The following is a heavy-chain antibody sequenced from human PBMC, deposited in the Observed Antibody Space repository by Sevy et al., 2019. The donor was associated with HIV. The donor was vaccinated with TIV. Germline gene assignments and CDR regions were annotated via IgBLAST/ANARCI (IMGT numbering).Heavy chain of an antibody. V-gene: IGHV3-21*01. Sequence: GGSLRLSCAASGFTFSSYSMNWVRQAPGKGLEWVSSISSSSSYIYYADSVKGRFTISRDNGKNSLYLQMNSLRAEDTAVYYCARDLYYYDSSGYLYYFDYWGQGTLVTVSS. J-gene: IGHJ4*02. CDR2: ISSSSSYI. D-gene: IGHD3-22*01. CDR1: GFTFSSYS. CDR3: ARDLYYYDSSGYLYYFDY.